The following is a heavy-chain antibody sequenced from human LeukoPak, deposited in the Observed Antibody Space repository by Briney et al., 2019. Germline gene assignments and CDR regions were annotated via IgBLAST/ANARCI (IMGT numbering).Heavy chain of an antibody. Sequence: GGSLRLSCAASGFTFSSYEMNWVRQAPGKGLEWVSYISSSDSTTYYADSVRGRFTVSRDNAKNSLYLQMNSLRAEDTAVYYCASRSRWLQSPGYWGQGTLVTVSS. J-gene: IGHJ4*02. D-gene: IGHD5-24*01. CDR3: ASRSRWLQSPGY. CDR2: ISSSDSTT. V-gene: IGHV3-48*03. CDR1: GFTFSSYE.